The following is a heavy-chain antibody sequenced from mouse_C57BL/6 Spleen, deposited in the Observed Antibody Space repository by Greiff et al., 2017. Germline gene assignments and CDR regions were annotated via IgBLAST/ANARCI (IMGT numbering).Heavy chain of an antibody. CDR1: GYTFTDYE. CDR3: TRVWTDY. Sequence: QVQLKQSGAELVRPGASVTLSCKASGYTFTDYEMHWVKQTPVHGLEWIGAIDPETGGTAYNQKFKGKAILTADKSSSTAYMERRSLTSEDSAVYYCTRVWTDYWGQGTSVTVSS. V-gene: IGHV1-15*01. J-gene: IGHJ4*01. CDR2: IDPETGGT. D-gene: IGHD2-10*02.